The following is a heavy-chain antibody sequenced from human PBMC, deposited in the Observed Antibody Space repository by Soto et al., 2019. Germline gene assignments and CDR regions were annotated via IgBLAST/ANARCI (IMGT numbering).Heavy chain of an antibody. CDR3: ARDEGGRGEVDYYFDS. Sequence: ESGGGVVQPGRSLRLSCAASGFTFSSYGMHWVRQAPGKGLEWVAVIWYDGSNKYYADSVKGRITISRDNSKNTLYLQMNCRRDEDTAVYYCARDEGGRGEVDYYFDSYGHGTPVTVGS. D-gene: IGHD3-22*01. V-gene: IGHV3-33*01. J-gene: IGHJ5*01. CDR2: IWYDGSNK. CDR1: GFTFSSYG.